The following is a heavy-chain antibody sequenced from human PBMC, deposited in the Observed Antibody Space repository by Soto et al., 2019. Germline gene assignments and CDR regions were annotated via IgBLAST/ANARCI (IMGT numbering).Heavy chain of an antibody. V-gene: IGHV3-66*04. CDR2: IYSGGST. Sequence: EVQLVESGGGLVQPGGSLRLSCAASGFTVSSNYMSWVRHAPGKGLEWVSVIYSGGSTYYADSVKGRFTISRDNSKNTLYLQMNSLRAEDTAVHYCARPRKAGLKNYYFDYWGQGTLVTVSS. CDR1: GFTVSSNY. CDR3: ARPRKAGLKNYYFDY. J-gene: IGHJ4*02.